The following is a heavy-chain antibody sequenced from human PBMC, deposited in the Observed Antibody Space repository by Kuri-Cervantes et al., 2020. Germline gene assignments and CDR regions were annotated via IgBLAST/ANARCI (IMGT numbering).Heavy chain of an antibody. Sequence: SQTLSLTCAISGDSVSSNSAAWNWIRQSPSRGLEWLGRTYYRSKWYNDYAVSVKSRITINPDTSKNQFSLQLNSVTPEDTAVYYCARAHYYDSSGYYYPGKISYWGQGTLVTVSS. J-gene: IGHJ4*02. CDR2: TYYRSKWYN. CDR1: GDSVSSNSAA. V-gene: IGHV6-1*01. D-gene: IGHD3-22*01. CDR3: ARAHYYDSSGYYYPGKISY.